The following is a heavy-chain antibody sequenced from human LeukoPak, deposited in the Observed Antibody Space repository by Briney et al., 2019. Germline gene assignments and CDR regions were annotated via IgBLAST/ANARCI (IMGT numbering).Heavy chain of an antibody. J-gene: IGHJ4*02. Sequence: PAGGSLRLSCAASGFIFSSYAMHWVRQAPGKGLEWVAVISYDGSNKYYADSVKGRFTISRDNSKNTLYLHMNSLRAEDTAVYYCARVGDCSGGSCYGYDCWGQGTLVTVSS. CDR1: GFIFSSYA. CDR3: ARVGDCSGGSCYGYDC. D-gene: IGHD2-15*01. V-gene: IGHV3-30-3*01. CDR2: ISYDGSNK.